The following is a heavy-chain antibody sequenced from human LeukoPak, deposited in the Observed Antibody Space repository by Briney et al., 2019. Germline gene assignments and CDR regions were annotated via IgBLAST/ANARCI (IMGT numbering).Heavy chain of an antibody. CDR1: GFTFSSYA. Sequence: PGGSLRLSCAASGFTFSSYAMMWVRQAPGKGLEWVSTVSGSGGGTYYADSVKGRFTISRDNSKNTLYLQMNSLRAEDTAVYYCAAGEGMDVWGKGTTVTVSS. J-gene: IGHJ6*03. CDR3: AAGEGMDV. D-gene: IGHD1-14*01. CDR2: VSGSGGGT. V-gene: IGHV3-23*01.